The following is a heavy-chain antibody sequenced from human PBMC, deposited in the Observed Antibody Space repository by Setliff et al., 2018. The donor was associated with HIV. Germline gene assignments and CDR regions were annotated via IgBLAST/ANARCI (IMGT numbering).Heavy chain of an antibody. Sequence: LSLTCSVSGGSMSPYYWTWIRQPAGRGLEWIGRIYPTGSTIYNPSLKSRVTISVDTSKNLFSLKLSSVTAADTAVYYCAREGLILRGRYGWFDPWGQGTLVTVS. CDR3: AREGLILRGRYGWFDP. J-gene: IGHJ5*02. D-gene: IGHD3-10*01. V-gene: IGHV4-4*07. CDR1: GGSMSPYY. CDR2: IYPTGST.